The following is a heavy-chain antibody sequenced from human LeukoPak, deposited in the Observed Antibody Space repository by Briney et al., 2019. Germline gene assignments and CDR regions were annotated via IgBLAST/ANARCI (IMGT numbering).Heavy chain of an antibody. CDR2: IKSKTYVGTT. J-gene: IGHJ4*02. D-gene: IGHD2-2*01. CDR3: STDPNYYCSSTRWYRPK. CDR1: AFTLSNAW. V-gene: IGHV3-15*01. Sequence: PGGSLTLSCLLSAFTLSNAWMSWVRQAPGKGREWVGRIKSKTYVGTTDYAATVKGRYTISRDHPKNTLYLQKNSLEIEDTAVYYCSTDPNYYCSSTRWYRPKWGQGTLVSVSS.